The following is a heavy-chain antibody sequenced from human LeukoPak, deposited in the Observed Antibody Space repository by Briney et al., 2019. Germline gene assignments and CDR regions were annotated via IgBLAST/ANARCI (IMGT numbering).Heavy chain of an antibody. Sequence: PGGSLRLSCAASGFTFSSYAMSWVRQAPGKGLEWVSAISGSGGSTYYADSVKGRFTISRDNSKSTLYLQMNSLRAEDTAVYYCAKGVGYYYYYGMDVWGQGTTVTVSS. CDR1: GFTFSSYA. CDR3: AKGVGYYYYYGMDV. V-gene: IGHV3-23*01. CDR2: ISGSGGST. D-gene: IGHD2-15*01. J-gene: IGHJ6*02.